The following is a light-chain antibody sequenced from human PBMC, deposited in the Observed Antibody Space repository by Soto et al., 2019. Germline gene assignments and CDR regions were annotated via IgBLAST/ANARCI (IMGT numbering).Light chain of an antibody. CDR1: QSVGSY. Sequence: IVLTQSPGTPSLSPGERATLSCRASQSVGSYLGWYQQRPGQAPRLLIFDVSKRAPGIPARFSGSGSGTDFTLTISSLEPEDFAVYYCQKRINGPTFGGGTKVEIK. V-gene: IGKV3-11*01. J-gene: IGKJ4*01. CDR3: QKRINGPT. CDR2: DVS.